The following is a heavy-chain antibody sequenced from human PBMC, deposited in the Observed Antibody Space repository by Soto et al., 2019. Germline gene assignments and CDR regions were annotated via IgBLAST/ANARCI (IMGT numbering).Heavy chain of an antibody. CDR2: INAGNGNT. D-gene: IGHD3-10*01. CDR1: GYTFTTYN. V-gene: IGHV1-3*01. Sequence: VQLVQSGAEVKEPGASVKVSFKAFGYTFTTYNIHWLRQAPRQGLQWMGWINAGNGNTRSSRKFQGRVTITRDTSATTAYMELASLRSDDTAVYYCARVAPSGGSVPRFDPWGQGTLLTVSS. J-gene: IGHJ5*02. CDR3: ARVAPSGGSVPRFDP.